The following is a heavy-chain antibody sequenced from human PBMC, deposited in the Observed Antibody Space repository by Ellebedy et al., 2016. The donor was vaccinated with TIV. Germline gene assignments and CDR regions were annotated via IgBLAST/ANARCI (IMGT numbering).Heavy chain of an antibody. Sequence: ASVKVSXKASGYTFTSYGISWVRQAPGQGLEWMGWISAYNGNTNYAQKLQGRVTMTTDTSTSTAYMELRSLRSEDTAVYYCARAPGLGIWFGGSHPWGQGTLVTVSS. D-gene: IGHD3-10*01. CDR1: GYTFTSYG. CDR2: ISAYNGNT. V-gene: IGHV1-18*01. CDR3: ARAPGLGIWFGGSHP. J-gene: IGHJ5*02.